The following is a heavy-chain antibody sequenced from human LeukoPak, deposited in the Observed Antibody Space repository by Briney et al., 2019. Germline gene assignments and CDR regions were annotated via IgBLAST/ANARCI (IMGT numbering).Heavy chain of an antibody. Sequence: GASVKVSCKASGYTFTGYCMHWVRQAPGQGLEWMGWINPNSGGTNYAQKFQGRVTMTRNTSISTAYMELSSLRSEDTAVYYCARGTTVTTSFDYWGQGTLVTVSS. CDR2: INPNSGGT. J-gene: IGHJ4*02. CDR3: ARGTTVTTSFDY. V-gene: IGHV1-2*02. D-gene: IGHD4-17*01. CDR1: GYTFTGYC.